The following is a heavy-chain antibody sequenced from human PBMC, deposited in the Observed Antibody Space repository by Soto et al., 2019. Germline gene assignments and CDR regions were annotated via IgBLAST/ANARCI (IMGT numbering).Heavy chain of an antibody. CDR1: GFSLSSTRMA. D-gene: IGHD6-19*01. CDR3: AHIVVAGLGYYFDY. CDR2: IYWDDDK. V-gene: IGHV2-5*02. Sequence: QITLKESGPTLVKPTQTLTLTCTFSGFSLSSTRMAVGWIRQPPGKALEWLALIYWDDDKRYSPFLKSRLTIXXXTXKTPVVLTMSNMDPVDTARYYCAHIVVAGLGYYFDYWGQGTLVTVSS. J-gene: IGHJ4*02.